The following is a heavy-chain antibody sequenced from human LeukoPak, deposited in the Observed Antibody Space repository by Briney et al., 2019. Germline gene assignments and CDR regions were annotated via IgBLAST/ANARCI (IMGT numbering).Heavy chain of an antibody. CDR2: IYYSGST. D-gene: IGHD6-19*01. CDR3: ASRVVSVSSGWSP. Sequence: LSLTCTVSGGSISSGDYYWSWIRQPPGKGLEWIGYIYYSGSTYYNPSLKSRVTISVDTSKNQFSLKLSSVTAADTAVYYCASRVVSVSSGWSPWGQGTLVTVSS. V-gene: IGHV4-30-4*01. CDR1: GGSISSGDYY. J-gene: IGHJ5*02.